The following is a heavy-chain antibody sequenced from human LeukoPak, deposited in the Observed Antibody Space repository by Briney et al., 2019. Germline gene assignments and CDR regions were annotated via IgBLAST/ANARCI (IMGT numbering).Heavy chain of an antibody. CDR2: IWHDASHT. D-gene: IGHD3-10*01. Sequence: GSLRLSCAASGFSFSTYAMHWVRQAPGKGLEWVALIWHDASHTFYTDSVKGRFTISRDNSKNTVYLQMNSLGGEDTAVYYCARGHPYYYGSGSYYNVGRPCYFDYWGQGTLVTVSS. CDR3: ARGHPYYYGSGSYYNVGRPCYFDY. J-gene: IGHJ4*02. CDR1: GFSFSTYA. V-gene: IGHV3-33*01.